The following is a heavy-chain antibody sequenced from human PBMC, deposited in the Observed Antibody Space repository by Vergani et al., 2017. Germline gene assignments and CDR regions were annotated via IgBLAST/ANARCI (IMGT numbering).Heavy chain of an antibody. CDR1: GGTFSSYA. CDR2: IIPIFGTA. CDR3: ASTRGYSGYVSAFDI. D-gene: IGHD5-12*01. J-gene: IGHJ3*02. V-gene: IGHV1-69*18. Sequence: QVQLVQSGAEVKKPGSSVKVSCKASGGTFSSYAISWVRQAPGQGLEWMGRIIPIFGTANYAQKFQGRVTITADEATSTAYMELSSRRSEDTAVYYCASTRGYSGYVSAFDIWGQGTMVTVSS.